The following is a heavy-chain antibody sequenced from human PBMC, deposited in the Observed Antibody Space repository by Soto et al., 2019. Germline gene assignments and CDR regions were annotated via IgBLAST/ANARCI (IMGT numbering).Heavy chain of an antibody. J-gene: IGHJ3*02. V-gene: IGHV3-23*01. CDR2: ISGSGGST. D-gene: IGHD2-2*01. CDR3: AKDIPTEGYCSSTSCYDAFDI. Sequence: EVQLLESGGGLVQPGGSLRLSCAASGFTFSSYAMSWVRQAPGKGLEWVSAISGSGGSTYYADSVKGRFTISRDNSKNTLYLQMNSLRAEDTAVYYCAKDIPTEGYCSSTSCYDAFDIWGQGTMVTVSS. CDR1: GFTFSSYA.